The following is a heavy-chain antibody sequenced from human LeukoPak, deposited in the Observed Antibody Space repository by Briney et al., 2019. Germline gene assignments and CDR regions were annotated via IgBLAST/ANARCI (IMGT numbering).Heavy chain of an antibody. V-gene: IGHV3-30-3*01. D-gene: IGHD5-12*01. CDR2: ISSDGNHK. CDR1: GFTFSTYA. CDR3: ARDRLPPPGVYCFDP. J-gene: IGHJ5*02. Sequence: GGSLRLSCAASGFTFSTYAMHWVRQAPGKGLEWVAAISSDGNHKHFADSVRGRFTISRDNSKNTLFLQMNSLRPDDTAVYYCARDRLPPPGVYCFDPWGRGTLVTVSS.